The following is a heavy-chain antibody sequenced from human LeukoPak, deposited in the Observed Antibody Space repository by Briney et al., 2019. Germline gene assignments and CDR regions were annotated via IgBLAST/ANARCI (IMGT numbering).Heavy chain of an antibody. D-gene: IGHD1-26*01. CDR3: ARVGGAYYSNPYFDY. CDR2: ITHSGST. V-gene: IGHV4-34*01. J-gene: IGHJ4*02. CDR1: GGSFSGYY. Sequence: SEALSLTCAVYGGSFSGYYWSWIRQPPGKGLEWIGEITHSGSTNYNPSLKSRVTISVDTSKNQFSLKLSSVTAADTAVYYCARVGGAYYSNPYFDYWGQGTLVTVSS.